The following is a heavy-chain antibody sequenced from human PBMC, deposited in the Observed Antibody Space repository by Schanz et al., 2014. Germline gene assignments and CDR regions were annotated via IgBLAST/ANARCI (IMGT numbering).Heavy chain of an antibody. D-gene: IGHD4-17*01. Sequence: EQLAESGGGLVQPGGSLRLSCAVSGFTVSSNHMSWVRQAPGKGLEWVSVIYSGIGAYYADSVRGRFTISRDRFQNTLYLRMSSLRAEDTAVYYCARPRFDYGEVDYWGQGTLVTVSS. V-gene: IGHV3-66*04. CDR3: ARPRFDYGEVDY. CDR1: GFTVSSNH. J-gene: IGHJ4*02. CDR2: IYSGIGA.